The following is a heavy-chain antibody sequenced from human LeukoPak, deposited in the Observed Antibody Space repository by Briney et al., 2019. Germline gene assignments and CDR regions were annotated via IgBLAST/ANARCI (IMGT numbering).Heavy chain of an antibody. V-gene: IGHV3-23*01. CDR2: ISASGGST. D-gene: IGHD6-19*01. J-gene: IGHJ4*02. Sequence: PGGSLRLSCAASGFTLSSYAMSWVRQAPGKGLEWVSSISASGGSTNYADSVKGRFTISRDNSKNTVYLQMNSLRAEDTAVYYCARPGAVAGHFDYWGQGTLVTVSS. CDR3: ARPGAVAGHFDY. CDR1: GFTLSSYA.